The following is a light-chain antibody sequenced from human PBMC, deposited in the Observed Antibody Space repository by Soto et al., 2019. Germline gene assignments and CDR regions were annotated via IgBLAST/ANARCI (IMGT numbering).Light chain of an antibody. V-gene: IGLV1-40*01. J-gene: IGLJ1*01. Sequence: QSVLTQPPSVSGAPGQRVTISCTGSSSNIGAGYDVHWYQQLPGTAPKLLIYANGNRPSXVPDRFSGSKSGTSASLAITGLQAEDEADYYCQSYDRSLSGYVLGTGTKVTVL. CDR2: ANG. CDR3: QSYDRSLSGYV. CDR1: SSNIGAGYD.